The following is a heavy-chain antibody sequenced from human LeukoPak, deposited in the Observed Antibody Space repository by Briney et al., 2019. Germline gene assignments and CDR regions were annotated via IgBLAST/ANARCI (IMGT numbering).Heavy chain of an antibody. CDR3: AREYDILTGYPYLFDY. V-gene: IGHV4-39*07. D-gene: IGHD3-9*01. J-gene: IGHJ4*02. CDR2: IYYSGST. CDR1: GGSISSSSYY. Sequence: SETLSLTCTVSGGSISSSSYYWGWIRQPPGKGLEWIGSIYYSGSTYYNPSLKSRVTISVDTSKNQFSLKLSSVTAADTAVYYCAREYDILTGYPYLFDYWGQGTLVTVSS.